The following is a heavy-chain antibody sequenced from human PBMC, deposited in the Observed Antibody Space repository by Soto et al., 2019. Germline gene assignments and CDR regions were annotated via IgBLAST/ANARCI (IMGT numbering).Heavy chain of an antibody. CDR2: IIPIFGTA. CDR1: GGTFSSYA. D-gene: IGHD1-26*01. J-gene: IGHJ6*02. V-gene: IGHV1-69*01. Sequence: QVQLVQSGAEVKKPASSVKVSCKASGGTFSSYAISWVRQAPGQGLEWMGGIIPIFGTANYAQTFQGRATITADESTSTAYRELRSLRSEDTAVYYCARGGAPYYYYYGMDVWGQGTTVTVSS. CDR3: ARGGAPYYYYYGMDV.